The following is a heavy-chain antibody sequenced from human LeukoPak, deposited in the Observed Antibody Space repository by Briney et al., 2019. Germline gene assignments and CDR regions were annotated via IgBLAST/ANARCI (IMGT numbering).Heavy chain of an antibody. CDR3: ARTYYDFWSGYFGGMDV. J-gene: IGHJ6*02. V-gene: IGHV3-66*01. D-gene: IGHD3-3*01. CDR2: IYSGGST. CDR1: GFTVSSNY. Sequence: GGSLRLSCAASGFTVSSNYMSWVRQAPGKGLEWVSVIYSGGSTYYADSVKGRFTISRDNSKNTLYLQMNSLRAEDTAVYYCARTYYDFWSGYFGGMDVWGQGTTVTVSS.